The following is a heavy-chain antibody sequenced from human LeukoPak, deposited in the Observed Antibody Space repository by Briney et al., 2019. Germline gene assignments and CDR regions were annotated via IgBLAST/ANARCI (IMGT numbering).Heavy chain of an antibody. Sequence: ASVKVSSTVAGYTLAELSMPRVRHAPGKGPEWMGGFDPEDGETSYAQKFQGRVTVTEHTSTDTAYMELSSLRSEDTAVYYCATVPRSPIWFGERAFDPWGQGTLVTVSS. V-gene: IGHV1-24*01. J-gene: IGHJ5*02. D-gene: IGHD3-10*01. CDR1: GYTLAELS. CDR3: ATVPRSPIWFGERAFDP. CDR2: FDPEDGET.